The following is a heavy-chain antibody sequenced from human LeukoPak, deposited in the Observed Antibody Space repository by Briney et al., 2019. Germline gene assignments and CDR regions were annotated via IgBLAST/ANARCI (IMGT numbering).Heavy chain of an antibody. V-gene: IGHV3-53*01. D-gene: IGHD1-26*01. Sequence: GGSLRLSCAASGFTVSSNYMSWVRQAPGKGLEWVSVIYSGGSTYYAVSVKGRFTISRDNSKNTLYLQMNSLRAEDTAVYYCARASSGSYPFDYWGQGTLVTVSS. CDR1: GFTVSSNY. CDR3: ARASSGSYPFDY. J-gene: IGHJ4*02. CDR2: IYSGGST.